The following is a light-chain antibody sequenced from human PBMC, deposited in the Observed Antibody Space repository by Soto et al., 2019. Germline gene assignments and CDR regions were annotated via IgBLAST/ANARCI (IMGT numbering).Light chain of an antibody. CDR3: GAWDDSVNGHV. J-gene: IGLJ1*01. CDR2: GNT. V-gene: IGLV1-47*01. CDR1: GSNIGSNY. Sequence: QAVVTQPPSVSGTPGQRVTISCSGGGSNIGSNYVYWYHQLPGTAPKLLLYGNTQRPSGVPDRIFGSKSGTSASLAISGLRSEDEGDYYCGAWDDSVNGHVFGTGTKLTVL.